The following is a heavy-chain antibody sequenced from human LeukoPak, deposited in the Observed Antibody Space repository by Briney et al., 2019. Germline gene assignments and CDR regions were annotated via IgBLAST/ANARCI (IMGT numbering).Heavy chain of an antibody. CDR1: GGSISSYY. D-gene: IGHD1-26*01. CDR2: INYSGST. Sequence: SETLSLTCTVSGGSISSYYWSWIRPPPGKGLEYIGYINYSGSTDYNPSLRSRATISVDTSKNQFSLKLSSVTAADTAVYYCARHHSGSYSYFDYWGQGTLVTVSS. J-gene: IGHJ4*02. V-gene: IGHV4-59*08. CDR3: ARHHSGSYSYFDY.